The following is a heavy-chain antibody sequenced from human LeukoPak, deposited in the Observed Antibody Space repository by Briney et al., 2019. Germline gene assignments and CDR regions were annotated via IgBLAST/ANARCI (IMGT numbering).Heavy chain of an antibody. CDR3: AKGVSPDRPYYYYYYYMDV. J-gene: IGHJ6*03. CDR1: GFTFDDYA. Sequence: AGGSLRLSCAASGFTFDDYAMHWVRQAPGKGLEWVSLISGDGGGTYYADSVKGRFTISRDNSKNSLYLQMNSLRTEDTALYYCAKGVSPDRPYYYYYYYMDVWGKGTTVTVSS. CDR2: ISGDGGGT. D-gene: IGHD4-23*01. V-gene: IGHV3-43*02.